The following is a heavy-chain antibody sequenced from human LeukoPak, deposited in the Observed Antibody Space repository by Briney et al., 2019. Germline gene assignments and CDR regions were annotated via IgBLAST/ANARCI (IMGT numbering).Heavy chain of an antibody. CDR1: GYTLTGHY. J-gene: IGHJ6*02. Sequence: ASVKVSCKPSGYTLTGHYMHWLRQAPGQGLEWMGWINPNSGDTHYAPKIQGRVTMTRDTSISTAYMELSRLRSDDTAVYYCARARVPGYCSSTSCPYYYYGMDVWGQGTTVTVSS. CDR2: INPNSGDT. CDR3: ARARVPGYCSSTSCPYYYYGMDV. V-gene: IGHV1-2*02. D-gene: IGHD2-2*01.